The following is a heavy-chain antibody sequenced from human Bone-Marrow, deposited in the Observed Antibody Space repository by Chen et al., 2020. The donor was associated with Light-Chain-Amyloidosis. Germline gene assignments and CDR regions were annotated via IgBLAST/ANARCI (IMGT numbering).Heavy chain of an antibody. V-gene: IGHV3-23*04. CDR1: GFTFSNYA. Sequence: VQLVESGGGLVQPGGSLRLSCVGSGFTFSNYAMTWVRQAPGKGLEWGSVARGGDGPTYYADPVRGRFTIYRDNSKNTLYLQMTSLRAEDTAVYYCAKDRCTSISCSDFDYWGQGTLVTVSS. J-gene: IGHJ4*02. D-gene: IGHD2-2*01. CDR3: AKDRCTSISCSDFDY. CDR2: ARGGDGPT.